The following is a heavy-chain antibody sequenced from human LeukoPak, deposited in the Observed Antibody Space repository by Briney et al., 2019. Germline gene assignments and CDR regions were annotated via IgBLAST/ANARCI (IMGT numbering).Heavy chain of an antibody. CDR3: ASESIAVAGTAY. D-gene: IGHD6-19*01. J-gene: IGHJ4*02. CDR2: INPNSGGT. Sequence: ASVKVSCKASGYTFTGYYMHWVRQAPGQGLEWMGRINPNSGGTNYAQKFQGRVTMTRDTSNSTAYMELSRLRSDDTAVYYCASESIAVAGTAYWGQGTLVTVSS. V-gene: IGHV1-2*06. CDR1: GYTFTGYY.